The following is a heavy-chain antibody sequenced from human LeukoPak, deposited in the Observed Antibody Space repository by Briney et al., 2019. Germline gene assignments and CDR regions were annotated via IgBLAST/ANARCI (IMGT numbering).Heavy chain of an antibody. J-gene: IGHJ4*02. CDR2: MSPNSGNT. CDR3: ARDGGSSGYYKPYMEYYFDY. V-gene: IGHV1-8*01. D-gene: IGHD3-22*01. Sequence: ASVKVSCKASGYTFTSYDIHWVRQATGQGLEWMGWMSPNSGNTVYAQKFQGRVTMTRNTSISTAYMELSSLSSEDTAVYYCARDGGSSGYYKPYMEYYFDYWGQGTLVTVSS. CDR1: GYTFTSYD.